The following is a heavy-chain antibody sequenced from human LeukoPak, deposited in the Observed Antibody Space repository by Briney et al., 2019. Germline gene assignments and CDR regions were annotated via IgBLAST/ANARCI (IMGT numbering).Heavy chain of an antibody. V-gene: IGHV1-46*01. Sequence: ASVKVSCKASGYTFTSYYMHWVRQAPGQGLEWMGIINPSGGSTSYAQKFQGRVTMTRDTSTSTVYMGLSSLRSEDTAAYYCARAPKSRQPTVTAYSFDIWGQGTMVTVSS. CDR2: INPSGGST. CDR1: GYTFTSYY. J-gene: IGHJ3*02. D-gene: IGHD4-17*01. CDR3: ARAPKSRQPTVTAYSFDI.